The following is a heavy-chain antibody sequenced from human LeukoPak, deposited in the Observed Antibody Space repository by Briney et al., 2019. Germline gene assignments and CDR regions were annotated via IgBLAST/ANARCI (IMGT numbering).Heavy chain of an antibody. D-gene: IGHD6-19*01. CDR1: GFTFGIYS. CDR2: ISYDGSNK. J-gene: IGHJ2*01. CDR3: ARDGYSSGPGDWYFDL. Sequence: GGSLRLSCAASGFTFGIYSMHWVRQAPGKGLEWVAVISYDGSNKYYADSVKGRFTISRDNSKNTVSLQMNSLRTDDTAVYCCARDGYSSGPGDWYFDLWGRGTLVTVSS. V-gene: IGHV3-30-3*01.